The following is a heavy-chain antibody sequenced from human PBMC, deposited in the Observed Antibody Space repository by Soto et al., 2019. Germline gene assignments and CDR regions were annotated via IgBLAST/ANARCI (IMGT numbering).Heavy chain of an antibody. CDR1: WFTFTRYS. Sequence: PGGSLRLSCASSWFTFTRYSMNWVRQAPGKGLERVSSISSTTNYIYYGDSMKGRFTISRDNAKNSLYLEMNSLRAEDTAVYYCARESEDLTSNFDYWGQGTLVTVSS. J-gene: IGHJ4*02. CDR2: ISSTTNYI. CDR3: ARESEDLTSNFDY. V-gene: IGHV3-21*06.